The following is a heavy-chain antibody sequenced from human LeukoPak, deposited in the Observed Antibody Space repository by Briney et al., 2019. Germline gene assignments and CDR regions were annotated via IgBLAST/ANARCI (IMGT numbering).Heavy chain of an antibody. J-gene: IGHJ4*02. D-gene: IGHD6-19*01. Sequence: ASVKVSCKASGYTFTSYVISWVRQAPGQGLEWMGWISAYNGNTNYAQKLQGRVTMTTDTSTSTAYMELRSLRSDDTAVYYCARDWSRGAGLVSGWYPRLSRWGQGTLVTVSS. CDR2: ISAYNGNT. CDR3: ARDWSRGAGLVSGWYPRLSR. CDR1: GYTFTSYV. V-gene: IGHV1-18*01.